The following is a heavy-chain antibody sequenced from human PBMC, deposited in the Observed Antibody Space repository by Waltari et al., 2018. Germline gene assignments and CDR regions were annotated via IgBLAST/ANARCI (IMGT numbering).Heavy chain of an antibody. Sequence: QVQLVESGGGVVQPGGSLRLSCAASGFTFSNFGMLWVGQAPGRGLEWVALFWFDGSDKFYADSVRGRFTISRDNSKRTLHLDMNNLKVDDTAMYYCAKDAVGNTYLDLWGQGTLVTVSS. CDR2: FWFDGSDK. D-gene: IGHD1-1*01. CDR1: GFTFSNFG. CDR3: AKDAVGNTYLDL. V-gene: IGHV3-30*02. J-gene: IGHJ4*02.